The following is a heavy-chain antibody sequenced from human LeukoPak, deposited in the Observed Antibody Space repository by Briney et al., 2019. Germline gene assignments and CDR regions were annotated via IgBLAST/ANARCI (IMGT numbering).Heavy chain of an antibody. D-gene: IGHD4-17*01. CDR3: ARGYGDYVNDAFDI. CDR2: IIPIFGTA. Sequence: SSVKVSCTASGGTFSSYAISWVRQAPGQGLEWIGGIIPIFGTANYAQKFQGRVTITTDESTSTAYMELSSLRSEDTAVYYCARGYGDYVNDAFDIWGQGTMVTVSS. V-gene: IGHV1-69*05. J-gene: IGHJ3*02. CDR1: GGTFSSYA.